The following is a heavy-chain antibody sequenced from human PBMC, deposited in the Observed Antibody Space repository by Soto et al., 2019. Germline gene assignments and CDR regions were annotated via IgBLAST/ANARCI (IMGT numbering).Heavy chain of an antibody. D-gene: IGHD3-10*01. CDR1: GYTFTSYG. CDR2: ISAYNGNT. V-gene: IGHV1-18*01. Sequence: QVQLVQSGAEVKKPGASVKVSCKASGYTFTSYGISWVRQAPGQGLEWMGWISAYNGNTNYAQKLQRRVTMTTDTSTSTAYMELRSLRSDDTAVYYCAREAVLLWFGELFDYYYMDVWGKGTTVTVSS. J-gene: IGHJ6*03. CDR3: AREAVLLWFGELFDYYYMDV.